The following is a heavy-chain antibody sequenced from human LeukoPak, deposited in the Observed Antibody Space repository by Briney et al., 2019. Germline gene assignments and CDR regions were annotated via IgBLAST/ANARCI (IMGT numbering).Heavy chain of an antibody. CDR3: ARGGVTVFDY. V-gene: IGHV1-2*06. J-gene: IGHJ4*02. Sequence: ASVKVSCKASGYTFTAYYLHWVRQAPGQGFEWMGRILSNSGGTNYAQEFQGRVTMTRDTSISTAYMELSRLKSDDTAEYYCARGGVTVFDYWGQGTLVTVSS. CDR1: GYTFTAYY. D-gene: IGHD2-21*02. CDR2: ILSNSGGT.